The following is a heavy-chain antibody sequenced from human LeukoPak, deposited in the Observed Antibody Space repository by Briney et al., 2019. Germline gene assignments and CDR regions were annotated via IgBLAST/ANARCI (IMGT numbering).Heavy chain of an antibody. D-gene: IGHD2-21*02. J-gene: IGHJ4*02. CDR2: IIPILGIA. V-gene: IGHV1-69*04. CDR1: GGTFSGYA. CDR3: ARGEGDDFRYFDY. Sequence: SVKVSCKASGGTFSGYAISWVRQAPGQGLEWMGRIIPILGIANYAQKFQGRVTITADKSTSTAYMELSSLRSEDTAVYYCARGEGDDFRYFDYWGQGTLVTVSS.